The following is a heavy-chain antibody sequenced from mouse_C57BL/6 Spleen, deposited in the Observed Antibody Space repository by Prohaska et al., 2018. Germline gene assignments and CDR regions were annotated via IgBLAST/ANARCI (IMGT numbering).Heavy chain of an antibody. D-gene: IGHD1-1*01. CDR1: GYTFTDYE. J-gene: IGHJ2*01. CDR3: TRRRYGSSCLDY. CDR2: IDPETGGT. Sequence: GAELVRPGASVTLSCKASGYTFTDYEMHWVKQTPVHGLEWIGAIDPETGGTAYNQKFKGKATLTADKSSSTAYMELRSLTSEDSAVYYCTRRRYGSSCLDYWGQGTTLTVSS. V-gene: IGHV1-15*01.